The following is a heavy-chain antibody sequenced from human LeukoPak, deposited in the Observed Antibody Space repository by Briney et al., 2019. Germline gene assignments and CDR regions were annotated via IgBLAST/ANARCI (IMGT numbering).Heavy chain of an antibody. CDR2: INPNSGGT. CDR1: GYTFTGYY. Sequence: ASVKVSCKASGYTFTGYYMHGVRQAPGQGLEWMGWINPNSGGTNYAQKFQGRVTMTRDTSISTAYMELSRLRSDDTAVYYCARDRYSSSWTEKYFQHWGQGTLVTVSS. D-gene: IGHD6-13*01. J-gene: IGHJ1*01. V-gene: IGHV1-2*02. CDR3: ARDRYSSSWTEKYFQH.